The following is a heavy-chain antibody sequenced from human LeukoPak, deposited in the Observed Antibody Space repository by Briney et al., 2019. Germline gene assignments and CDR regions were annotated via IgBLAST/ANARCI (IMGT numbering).Heavy chain of an antibody. CDR2: IYLDGSRA. J-gene: IGHJ6*03. Sequence: SGGSLRLSSSVSAFTFTNYWMRWAPPSPGQGLEGVANIYLDGSRAYYVDPVKGRFTISRDNAKTSLFLQMNSLSAEDTAVYYCGRAGRVTKDHFMDIWGKGTTVTVSS. CDR3: GRAGRVTKDHFMDI. CDR1: AFTFTNYW. V-gene: IGHV3-7*01.